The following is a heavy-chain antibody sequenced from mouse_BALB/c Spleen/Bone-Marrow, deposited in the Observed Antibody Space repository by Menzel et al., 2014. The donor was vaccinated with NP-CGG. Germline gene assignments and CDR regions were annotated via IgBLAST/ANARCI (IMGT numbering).Heavy chain of an antibody. CDR1: GYTFTSYW. D-gene: IGHD3-2*01. Sequence: VQLQQSGAELVKPGASVKLSCKTSGYTFTSYWIQWVKQRPGQGLGWIGEIFPGTGTTYYNEKFKGKATLTIDTSSSTAYMQLSTLTPEHSAFYFCTSRDSSGYVPDYWGQGTTLTVSS. V-gene: IGHV1S132*01. CDR2: IFPGTGTT. J-gene: IGHJ2*01. CDR3: TSRDSSGYVPDY.